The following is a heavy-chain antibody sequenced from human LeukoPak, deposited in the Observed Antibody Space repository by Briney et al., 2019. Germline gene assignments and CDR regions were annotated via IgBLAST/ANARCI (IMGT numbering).Heavy chain of an antibody. CDR2: SDRGDYT. V-gene: IGHV3-53*01. CDR3: ARKAQYNGHYPLDY. CDR1: GFTVSSNY. J-gene: IGHJ4*02. D-gene: IGHD1-7*01. Sequence: GGSLRLSCAAPGFTVSSNYMSWVRQAPGKGLEWVSGTSDRGDYTYYADSVKGRFTISRDSSKNTLFLQMNSLRAEDTALYFCARKAQYNGHYPLDYWGQGTLVTVSS.